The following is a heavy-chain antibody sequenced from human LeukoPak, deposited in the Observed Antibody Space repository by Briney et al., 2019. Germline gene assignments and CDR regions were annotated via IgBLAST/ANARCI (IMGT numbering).Heavy chain of an antibody. CDR2: IRSIAYGGTT. CDR3: TREEDFANWFDP. J-gene: IGHJ5*02. CDR1: GFTFGDYG. Sequence: GESLTPSCTASGFTFGDYGMSWVRQAPGKGLEWVGFIRSIAYGGTTEYAASVKARFTISRDDSKSIAYLQMNSLKTEDTAVYYCTREEDFANWFDPWGQGTLVTVSS. V-gene: IGHV3-49*04.